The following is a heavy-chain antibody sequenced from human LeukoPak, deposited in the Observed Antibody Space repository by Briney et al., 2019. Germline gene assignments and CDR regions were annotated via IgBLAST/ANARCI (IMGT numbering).Heavy chain of an antibody. CDR1: GGSISSGDYY. J-gene: IGHJ5*02. V-gene: IGHV4-30-4*01. Sequence: PSETLSLTCTVSGGSISSGDYYWRWIRQPPGTGLEWIGYIYYSGSTYYNPSLKSRVTTSIDTSKNQFSLKMSSVTAADTAVYYCVREVKGYGSSWYQNWFDPWGQGTLVTVSS. D-gene: IGHD6-13*01. CDR3: VREVKGYGSSWYQNWFDP. CDR2: IYYSGST.